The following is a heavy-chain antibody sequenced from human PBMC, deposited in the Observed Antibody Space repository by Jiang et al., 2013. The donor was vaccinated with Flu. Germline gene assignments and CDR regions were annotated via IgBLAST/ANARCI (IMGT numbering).Heavy chain of an antibody. Sequence: LLKPSETLSLTCAVYGGSFSGYYWSWIRQPPGKGLEWIGEINHSGSTNYNPSLKSRVTISVDTSKNQFSLKLSSVTAADTAVYYCARPYYDFWSGYYFGLSGTYGMDVWGKGTTVTVSS. CDR1: GGSFSGYY. CDR2: INHSGST. J-gene: IGHJ6*04. CDR3: ARPYYDFWSGYYFGLSGTYGMDV. V-gene: IGHV4-34*01. D-gene: IGHD3-3*01.